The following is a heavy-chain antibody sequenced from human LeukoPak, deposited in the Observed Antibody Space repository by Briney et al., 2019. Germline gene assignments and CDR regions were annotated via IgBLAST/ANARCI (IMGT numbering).Heavy chain of an antibody. CDR2: INPNSGGT. Sequence: GASVKVSCKASGYTFTGYYMHWVRQAPGQGLEWMGWINPNSGGTNYAQKFQGRVAMTRDTSISTAYMEPSRLRSDDTAAYYCARDFGSAFDIWGQGTMVTVSS. D-gene: IGHD3-3*01. J-gene: IGHJ3*02. CDR3: ARDFGSAFDI. V-gene: IGHV1-2*02. CDR1: GYTFTGYY.